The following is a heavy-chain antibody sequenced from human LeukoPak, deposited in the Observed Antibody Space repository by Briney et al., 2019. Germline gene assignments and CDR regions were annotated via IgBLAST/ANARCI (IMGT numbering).Heavy chain of an antibody. CDR2: IGIAGDT. CDR1: GFTFGSYD. V-gene: IGHV3-13*01. J-gene: IGHJ3*02. D-gene: IGHD3-22*01. Sequence: GGSLRLSCAASGFTFGSYDMHWVRQATGKRLEWVSAIGIAGDTYYPVSVKGRFTISRDNAKNSLYLQMTSLTAGDTAVYYCARAISTGADAFDIWGQGTMVTVSS. CDR3: ARAISTGADAFDI.